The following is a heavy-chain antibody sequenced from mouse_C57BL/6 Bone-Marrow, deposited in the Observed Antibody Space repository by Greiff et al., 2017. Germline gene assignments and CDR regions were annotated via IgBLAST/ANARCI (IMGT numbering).Heavy chain of an antibody. CDR3: ARGLLPYAMDY. D-gene: IGHD2-3*01. CDR2: LSDGGSYT. V-gene: IGHV5-4*03. Sequence: EVKLVESGGGLVKPGGSLKLSCAASGFTFSSYAMSWVRQTPEKRLEWVATLSDGGSYTYYPDNVKGRFTISRDNAKNNLYLQMSHLKSEDTAMYYCARGLLPYAMDYWGQGTSVTVSS. CDR1: GFTFSSYA. J-gene: IGHJ4*01.